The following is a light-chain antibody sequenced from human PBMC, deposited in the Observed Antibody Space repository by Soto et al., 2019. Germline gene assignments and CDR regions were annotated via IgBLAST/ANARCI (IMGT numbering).Light chain of an antibody. V-gene: IGLV2-23*02. CDR2: EVS. Sequence: QSVLTQPASVSGSPGQSITISCTGTSSDVGSYNLVSWYQQHPGKAPKLMIYEVSKRPSGVSNRFSGSKSGNTASLTISGLQAEDEADYCCCSYAGSSTFSYVFGTGTRSPS. J-gene: IGLJ1*01. CDR1: SSDVGSYNL. CDR3: CSYAGSSTFSYV.